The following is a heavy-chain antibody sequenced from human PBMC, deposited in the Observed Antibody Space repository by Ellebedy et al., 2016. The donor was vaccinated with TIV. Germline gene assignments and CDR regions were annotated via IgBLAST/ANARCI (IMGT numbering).Heavy chain of an antibody. CDR3: ARVVVVVPATTPNWYFDL. Sequence: SETLSLXXTVSGVSTTNYYWAWVRQPPGKGLEWIGYVYYGGSPIYSASLKSRLTMSLDRSKNQFSLKLSSVTAADTAVYYCARVVVVVPATTPNWYFDLWGRGTQVTVSS. CDR2: VYYGGSP. J-gene: IGHJ2*01. V-gene: IGHV4-59*12. CDR1: GVSTTNYY. D-gene: IGHD2-2*01.